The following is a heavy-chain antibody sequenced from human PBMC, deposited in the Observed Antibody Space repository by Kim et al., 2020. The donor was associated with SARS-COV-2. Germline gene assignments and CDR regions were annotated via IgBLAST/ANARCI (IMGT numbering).Heavy chain of an antibody. D-gene: IGHD2-2*01. CDR1: GGSISSGGYS. V-gene: IGHV4-30-2*01. J-gene: IGHJ3*02. Sequence: SETLSLTCAVSGGSISSGGYSWSWIRQPPGKGLEWIGYIYHSGSTYYNPSLKSRVTISVDRSKNQFSLKLSSVTAADTAVYYCASGLGVPAAGYIDAFDIWGQGTMVTVSS. CDR3: ASGLGVPAAGYIDAFDI. CDR2: IYHSGST.